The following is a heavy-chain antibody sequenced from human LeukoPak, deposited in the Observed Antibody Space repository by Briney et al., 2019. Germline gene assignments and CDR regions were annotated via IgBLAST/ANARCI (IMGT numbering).Heavy chain of an antibody. Sequence: SGTLSLTCAVSGGSISSSNWWSWVRQPPGKGLEWIGEIYHSGSTNYNPSLKSRVTISVDKSKNQFSLKLSSVTAADTAVYYCARGGDYGDSEVGMDVWGQGTTVTVSS. CDR3: ARGGDYGDSEVGMDV. V-gene: IGHV4-4*02. D-gene: IGHD4-17*01. J-gene: IGHJ6*02. CDR1: GGSISSSNW. CDR2: IYHSGST.